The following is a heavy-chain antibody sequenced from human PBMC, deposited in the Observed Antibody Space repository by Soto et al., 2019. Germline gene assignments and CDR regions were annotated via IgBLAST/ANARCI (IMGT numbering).Heavy chain of an antibody. Sequence: GGSLRISCAASGFTFDDYAMHWVRQAPGKGLEWVSGISWNSGSIGYADSVKGRFTISRDNAKNSLYLQMNSLRAEDTALYYCAKAQYYYDSSGYYYDYWGQGTLVTVSS. CDR3: AKAQYYYDSSGYYYDY. V-gene: IGHV3-9*01. CDR2: ISWNSGSI. CDR1: GFTFDDYA. D-gene: IGHD3-22*01. J-gene: IGHJ4*02.